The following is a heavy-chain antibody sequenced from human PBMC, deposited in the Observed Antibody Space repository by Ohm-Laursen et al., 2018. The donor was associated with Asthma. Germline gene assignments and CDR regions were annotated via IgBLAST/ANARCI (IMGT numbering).Heavy chain of an antibody. J-gene: IGHJ1*01. V-gene: IGHV4-31*02. Sequence: TLSLTCSVSGGSIISGGYYWSWIRQHPGKGLEWIGNIYYRGNAYYNPYLKSRVTIGLDTSKNQFSLNLNSVTAADTAVYSCARVSCTGGSCFIEHWAQGTLATVSS. CDR1: GGSIISGGYY. CDR2: IYYRGNA. CDR3: ARVSCTGGSCFIEH. D-gene: IGHD2-15*01.